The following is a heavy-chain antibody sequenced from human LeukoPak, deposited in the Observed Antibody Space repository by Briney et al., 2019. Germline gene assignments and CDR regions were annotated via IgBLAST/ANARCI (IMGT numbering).Heavy chain of an antibody. V-gene: IGHV3-53*01. D-gene: IGHD3-10*01. J-gene: IGHJ4*02. CDR3: ARAPGALNRDFDY. CDR1: GFTVSSNY. Sequence: PGGSLRLSCAASGFTVSSNYMSWVRQAPGKGLEWVSVIYSGGSTYYADSVKGRFTISRDNSKNTLYLQMNSLRAEGTAVYYCARAPGALNRDFDYWGQGTLVTVSS. CDR2: IYSGGST.